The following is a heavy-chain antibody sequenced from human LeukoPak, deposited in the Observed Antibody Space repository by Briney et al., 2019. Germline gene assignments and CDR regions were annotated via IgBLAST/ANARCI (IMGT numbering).Heavy chain of an antibody. Sequence: SETLSLTCTVSGYSVSTDYYWGWIRQPPGKGLEWIGYIYYSGSTNYNPSLKSRVAISVDTSKNQFSLKLSSVTAADTAVYYCARSGYSYGADAFDIWGQGTMVTVSS. CDR1: GYSVSTDYY. D-gene: IGHD5-18*01. V-gene: IGHV4-61*01. CDR2: IYYSGST. CDR3: ARSGYSYGADAFDI. J-gene: IGHJ3*02.